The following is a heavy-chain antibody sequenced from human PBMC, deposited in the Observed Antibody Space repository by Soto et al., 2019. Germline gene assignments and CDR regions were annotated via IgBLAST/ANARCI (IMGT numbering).Heavy chain of an antibody. CDR1: GFSFSSYA. D-gene: IGHD6-13*01. CDR2: ISGSDGST. V-gene: IGHV3-23*01. Sequence: PGGSLRLSCVASGFSFSSYAMSWVRQAPGKGLEWVSVISGSDGSTYYADSVKGRFTISEDNSKNTLYLQMNSLRAEDTAVYYCAKDRERDAWYEDYWGQGTLVTVSS. J-gene: IGHJ4*02. CDR3: AKDRERDAWYEDY.